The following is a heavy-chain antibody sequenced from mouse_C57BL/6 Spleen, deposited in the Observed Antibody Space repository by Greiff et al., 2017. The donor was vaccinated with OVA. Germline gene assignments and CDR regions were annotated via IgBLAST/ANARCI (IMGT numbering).Heavy chain of an antibody. Sequence: EVQVVESGGGLVQSGRSLRLSCATSGFTFSDFYMEWVRQAPGKGLEWIAASRNKANDYTTEYSASVKGRFIVSRDTSQSILYLQMNALRAEDTAIYYCAREEITYYYFDYWGQGTTLTVSA. V-gene: IGHV7-1*01. CDR3: AREEITYYYFDY. CDR1: GFTFSDFY. J-gene: IGHJ2*01. D-gene: IGHD5-1*01. CDR2: SRNKANDYTT.